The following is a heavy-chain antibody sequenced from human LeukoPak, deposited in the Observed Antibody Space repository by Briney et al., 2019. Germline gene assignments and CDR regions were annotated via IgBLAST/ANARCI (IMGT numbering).Heavy chain of an antibody. CDR3: ARSRDRDYVNGDFDY. Sequence: SETLSLTCLVSGDSIISDSCSWIRQPPGKGLVWVGSIYNTGSINYSPSLKSRVTMSLDTSKNQFSLKLTSVTAADTAVYYCARSRDRDYVNGDFDYWGQGTLVTVSS. V-gene: IGHV4-59*01. J-gene: IGHJ4*02. D-gene: IGHD4-17*01. CDR1: GDSIISDS. CDR2: IYNTGSI.